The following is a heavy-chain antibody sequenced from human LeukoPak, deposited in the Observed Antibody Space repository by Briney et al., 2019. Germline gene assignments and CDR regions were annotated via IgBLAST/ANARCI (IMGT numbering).Heavy chain of an antibody. CDR3: ARDSAPYSSRWYYFFDN. J-gene: IGHJ4*02. V-gene: IGHV3-30*04. Sequence: PGGSLRLSCAASGFTFSTYAIHWVREAPGKGLVWGAVISYDVSNKNYVHSVKGRFTVSRENSKNTLYLQMNSLRAEDTAVYYCARDSAPYSSRWYYFFDNWGQGTLVTVS. D-gene: IGHD6-13*01. CDR2: ISYDVSNK. CDR1: GFTFSTYA.